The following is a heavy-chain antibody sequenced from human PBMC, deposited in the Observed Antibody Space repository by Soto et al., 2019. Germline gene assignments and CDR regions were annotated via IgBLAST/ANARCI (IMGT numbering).Heavy chain of an antibody. CDR1: GFTFSRYD. J-gene: IGHJ4*02. V-gene: IGHV3-13*04. D-gene: IGHD6-13*01. CDR2: IDIGGGT. CDR3: VREGQGRSFTYFDY. Sequence: EVQLVESGGGLVQPGGSLRLSCAAAGFTFSRYDMHWVRQAAGKGLEWVSAIDIGGGTYYPGYAKGQFTISRENDKNSLYLQMNGLRAEDTAVYYCVREGQGRSFTYFDYWGQGTLVTVSA.